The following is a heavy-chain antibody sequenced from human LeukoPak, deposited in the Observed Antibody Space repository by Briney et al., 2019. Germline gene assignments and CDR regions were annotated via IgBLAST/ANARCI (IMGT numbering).Heavy chain of an antibody. CDR1: GGSFSYNY. V-gene: IGHV4-30-4*01. J-gene: IGHJ4*02. CDR3: ARDGELRPLGY. D-gene: IGHD1-7*01. CDR2: IYYSGST. Sequence: SETLSLTCAVYGGSFSYNYWSWIRQSPGKGLEWIGYIYYSGSTYYNPSLKSRVTISVDTSKNQFSLKLSSVTAADTAVYYCARDGELRPLGYWGQGTLVTVSS.